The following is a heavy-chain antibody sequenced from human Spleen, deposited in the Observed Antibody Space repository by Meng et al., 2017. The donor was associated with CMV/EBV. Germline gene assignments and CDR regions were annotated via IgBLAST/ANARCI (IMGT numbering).Heavy chain of an antibody. CDR1: GFSFSDYF. CDR3: ARGASWYAPPDY. Sequence: GGSLRLSCAVSGFSFSDYFMNWIRQAPGKGLEWVSYISSSGSTIYYADSVKGRFTISRDNAKKSLSLQMHSVRVDDTAVYYCARGASWYAPPDYWGQGTLVTVSS. J-gene: IGHJ4*02. V-gene: IGHV3-11*04. D-gene: IGHD6-13*01. CDR2: ISSSGSTI.